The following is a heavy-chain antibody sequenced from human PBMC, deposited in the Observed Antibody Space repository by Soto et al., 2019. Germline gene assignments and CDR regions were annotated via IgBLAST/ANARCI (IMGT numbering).Heavy chain of an antibody. CDR3: SPLSVSLSGPYGIHV. V-gene: IGHV4-39*01. CDR2: MLYSGLT. Sequence: SETLSLTCSVSGYSVSSSDYYWAWIRKPPGKGLEWIGSMLYSGLTYYNPSLKSRVTLSVDTSKNQFSVRLNSVTASDTAVYYCSPLSVSLSGPYGIHVWGQGTTVTVSS. J-gene: IGHJ6*02. D-gene: IGHD2-15*01. CDR1: GYSVSSSDYY.